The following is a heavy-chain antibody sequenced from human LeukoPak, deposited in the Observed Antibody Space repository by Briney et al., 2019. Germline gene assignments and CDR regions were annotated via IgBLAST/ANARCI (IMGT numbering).Heavy chain of an antibody. J-gene: IGHJ4*02. CDR1: GFTFSSHG. D-gene: IGHD3-10*01. CDR2: IKSKTDGETI. Sequence: GGTLRLSCAASGFTFSSHGMSWVRQAPGRGLEWVGRIKSKTDGETINYAAPVKGRFTISRDDSKNTLYLQLSSLKTEDTAIYYCTTNFYGSGPFDYWGQGTVVTVSS. CDR3: TTNFYGSGPFDY. V-gene: IGHV3-15*01.